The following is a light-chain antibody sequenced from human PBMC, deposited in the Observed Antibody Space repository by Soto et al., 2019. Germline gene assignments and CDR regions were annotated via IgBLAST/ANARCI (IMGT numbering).Light chain of an antibody. V-gene: IGKV3-11*01. CDR3: QHRLSWPLT. J-gene: IGKJ4*01. CDR1: QNVYTY. CDR2: DAS. Sequence: EIVLTQSPATLSLSPGERATLSCRASQNVYTYFAWYQQKRGQAPRLLIYDASKRATGIPARFSGSGSGTDFPLTISSLEPEDFAVYYCQHRLSWPLTFGGGTTVEI.